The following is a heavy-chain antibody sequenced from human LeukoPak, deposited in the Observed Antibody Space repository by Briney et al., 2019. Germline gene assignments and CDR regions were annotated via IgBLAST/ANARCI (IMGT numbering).Heavy chain of an antibody. V-gene: IGHV4-61*01. CDR2: IYYSGST. D-gene: IGHD5-18*01. CDR3: ARDRMDTAMVYFDY. CDR1: GGSVSSGSYY. J-gene: IGHJ4*02. Sequence: PSETLSLTCTVSGGSVSSGSYYWNWIRQPPGKGLEWIGYIYYSGSTNYSPSLKSRVTISVDTSKNQFSLKLSSVTAADTAVYYCARDRMDTAMVYFDYWGQGTLVTVPS.